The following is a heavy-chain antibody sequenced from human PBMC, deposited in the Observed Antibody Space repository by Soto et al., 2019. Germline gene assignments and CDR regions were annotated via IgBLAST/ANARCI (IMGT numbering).Heavy chain of an antibody. J-gene: IGHJ4*02. D-gene: IGHD5-18*01. CDR3: ARDSGDGYSPFDY. CDR2: INAGNGNT. V-gene: IGHV1-3*01. Sequence: GXSVKVSFRASGYTFTSYAMHWVRQAPGQRLEWMGWINAGNGNTKYSQKFQGRVTITRDTSARTAYMELSSLRSEDTAVYYCARDSGDGYSPFDYWGQGTLVTVSS. CDR1: GYTFTSYA.